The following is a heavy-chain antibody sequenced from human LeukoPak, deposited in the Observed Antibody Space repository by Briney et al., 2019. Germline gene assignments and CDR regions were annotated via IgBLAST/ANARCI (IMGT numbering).Heavy chain of an antibody. CDR2: ISVSAGST. Sequence: GGSLRLSCAASGFTFSTYAMSWVRQAPGKGLEWVSAISVSAGSTYYADSVKGRFTISRDNSKNTLYLQMNSLRAEDTAVYYCAKDPWIVTRVAFDIWGQGTMVTVSS. D-gene: IGHD5-12*01. CDR3: AKDPWIVTRVAFDI. V-gene: IGHV3-23*01. CDR1: GFTFSTYA. J-gene: IGHJ3*02.